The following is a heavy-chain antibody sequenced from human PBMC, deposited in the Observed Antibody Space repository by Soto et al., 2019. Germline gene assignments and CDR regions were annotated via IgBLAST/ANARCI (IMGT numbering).Heavy chain of an antibody. J-gene: IGHJ5*02. D-gene: IGHD2-2*03. Sequence: QVQLQQSGPGLGKPSETLSLTCSVSGDSISGSRHFWGWVRQPPGKGLAWIGSIYSSGTTYHNPSLRSRVTISVDASDNQFSLKLSSVTDADTAVYYGARHSQVQWMADNWFDPWGQVTLVTVSS. CDR1: GDSISGSRHF. V-gene: IGHV4-39*01. CDR3: ARHSQVQWMADNWFDP. CDR2: IYSSGTT.